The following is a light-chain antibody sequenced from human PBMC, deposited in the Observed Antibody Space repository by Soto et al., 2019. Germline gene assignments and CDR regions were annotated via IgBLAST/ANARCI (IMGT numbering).Light chain of an antibody. CDR3: CSYAGGYTFGV. CDR2: DVS. J-gene: IGLJ3*02. V-gene: IGLV2-11*01. CDR1: SSDVGAYNY. Sequence: QSALTQPRSVSGSPGQSVTISCTGTSSDVGAYNYVSWYQQHPDKAPKLMIYDVSKRPSGVPDRFSGSKSGNTASLTISGLQAEDEADYYCCSYAGGYTFGVFGGGTKLTVL.